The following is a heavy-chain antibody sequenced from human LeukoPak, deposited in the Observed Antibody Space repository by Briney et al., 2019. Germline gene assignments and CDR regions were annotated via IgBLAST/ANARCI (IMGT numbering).Heavy chain of an antibody. CDR1: GFTFSSYD. CDR2: ISYDGSNK. CDR3: ARGHIRYYFDY. D-gene: IGHD3-3*02. J-gene: IGHJ4*02. V-gene: IGHV3-30*03. Sequence: PGGSLRLSCAASGFTFSSYDIHWVRQAPGKGLEWVTVISYDGSNKYYADSVRGRFTISRDSSKNTLYLQMNSLRAEDTAVYYCARGHIRYYFDYWGQGTLVTVSS.